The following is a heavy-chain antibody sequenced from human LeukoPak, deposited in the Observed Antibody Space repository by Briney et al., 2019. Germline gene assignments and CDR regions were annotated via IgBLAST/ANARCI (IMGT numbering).Heavy chain of an antibody. D-gene: IGHD6-13*01. CDR3: AKELSTTGYSSSWYTFDY. CDR1: GFTFSSYA. J-gene: IGHJ4*02. V-gene: IGHV3-30-3*01. CDR2: ISYDGSNK. Sequence: PGGSLRLSCAASGFTFSSYAMHWVRQAPGKGLEWVAVISYDGSNKYYADSVKGRFTISRDNSKNTLYLQMNSLRAEDTAVYYCAKELSTTGYSSSWYTFDYWGQGTLVTVSS.